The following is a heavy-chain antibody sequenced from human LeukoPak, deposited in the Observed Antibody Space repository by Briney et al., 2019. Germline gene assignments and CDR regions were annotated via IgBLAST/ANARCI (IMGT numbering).Heavy chain of an antibody. CDR1: GYSFTSYW. D-gene: IGHD3-3*01. Sequence: GESLKISCKGSGYSFTSYWIGWVRQMPGKGLEWMGIIYPGDSDTRYSPSFQGQVTISADKSISTAYLQWSSLKASDTAMYYCARHLDFWSGYRTRYYYMDVWGKGTTVTVSS. V-gene: IGHV5-51*01. J-gene: IGHJ6*03. CDR2: IYPGDSDT. CDR3: ARHLDFWSGYRTRYYYMDV.